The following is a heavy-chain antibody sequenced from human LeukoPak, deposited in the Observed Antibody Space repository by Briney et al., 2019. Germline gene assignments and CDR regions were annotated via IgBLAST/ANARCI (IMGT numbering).Heavy chain of an antibody. D-gene: IGHD6-13*01. J-gene: IGHJ4*02. CDR2: ISSSSSTI. V-gene: IGHV3-48*01. CDR3: AKTGFEGGSSWPHFDY. Sequence: PGGSLRLSCAASGFTFSSYSMNWVRQAPGKGLEWVSYISSSSSTIYYADSVKGRFTISRDNSKNTLYLQMNSLRAEDAAVYYCAKTGFEGGSSWPHFDYWGQGTLVTVSS. CDR1: GFTFSSYS.